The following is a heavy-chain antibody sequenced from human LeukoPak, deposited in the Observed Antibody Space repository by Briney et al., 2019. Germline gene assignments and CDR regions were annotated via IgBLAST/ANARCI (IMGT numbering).Heavy chain of an antibody. CDR3: AKDSSYYDSSGYGAFDI. CDR1: GFTFSSYG. D-gene: IGHD3-22*01. Sequence: QAGGSLRLSCAASGFTFSSYGMHWVRQAPGKGLEWVAVISYDGSNKYHADSVKGRFTISRDNSKNTLYLQMNSLRAEDTAVYYCAKDSSYYDSSGYGAFDIWGQGTMVTVSS. CDR2: ISYDGSNK. J-gene: IGHJ3*02. V-gene: IGHV3-30*18.